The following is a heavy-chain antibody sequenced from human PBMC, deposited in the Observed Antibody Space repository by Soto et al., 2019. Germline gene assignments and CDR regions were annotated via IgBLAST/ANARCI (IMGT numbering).Heavy chain of an antibody. V-gene: IGHV3-73*02. Sequence: EVQLVESGGGLVQPGGSLELSCAASGFTFSASAMHWVRQASGKGLEWVGRIRSNGRTAYAASMQGRFTISRDDSKKTAYLQLNSLKTDDTAVYYCARPPGYISDWYYFDLWGQGTQVTVSS. J-gene: IGHJ4*02. CDR1: GFTFSASA. D-gene: IGHD3-9*01. CDR3: ARPPGYISDWYYFDL. CDR2: IRSNGRT.